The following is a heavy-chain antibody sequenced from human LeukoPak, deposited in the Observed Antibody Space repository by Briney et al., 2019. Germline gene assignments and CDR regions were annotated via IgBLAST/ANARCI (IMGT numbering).Heavy chain of an antibody. J-gene: IGHJ1*01. CDR1: GFTFSSYG. Sequence: GGSLRLSCAASGFTFSSYGMHWVRQAPGKGLEWVAVIWYDGSNKYYADSVKGRFTMSRDNSKNTLYLQMNSLRAEDTAVYYCAKGCGYNCYPPSYWGQGTLVTVSS. D-gene: IGHD3-22*01. CDR2: IWYDGSNK. V-gene: IGHV3-33*06. CDR3: AKGCGYNCYPPSY.